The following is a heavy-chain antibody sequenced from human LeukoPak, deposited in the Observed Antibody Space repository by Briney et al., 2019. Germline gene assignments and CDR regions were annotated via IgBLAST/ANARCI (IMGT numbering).Heavy chain of an antibody. V-gene: IGHV1-2*06. Sequence: ASVKVSCKASGYTFAGYYMHWVRQAPGQGLEWMGRVNPNSGGTNYAQKFQGRVTMTRDTSISTAYMELSRLRSDDTAVYYCARATKLVPFDYWGQGTLVTVSS. D-gene: IGHD2-2*01. CDR3: ARATKLVPFDY. CDR1: GYTFAGYY. J-gene: IGHJ4*02. CDR2: VNPNSGGT.